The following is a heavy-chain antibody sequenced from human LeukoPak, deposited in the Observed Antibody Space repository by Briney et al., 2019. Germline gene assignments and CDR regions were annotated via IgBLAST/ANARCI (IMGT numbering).Heavy chain of an antibody. J-gene: IGHJ5*02. Sequence: PSETLSLTCAVSGGSFSGYYWSWIRQPPGKGLEWIGEINHSGSTNYNPSPKSRVTISVDTSKNQFSLKLSSVTAADTAVYYCATLGYCSGGSCYNNWFDPWGQGNLVTVSS. CDR1: GGSFSGYY. D-gene: IGHD2-15*01. CDR2: INHSGST. V-gene: IGHV4-34*01. CDR3: ATLGYCSGGSCYNNWFDP.